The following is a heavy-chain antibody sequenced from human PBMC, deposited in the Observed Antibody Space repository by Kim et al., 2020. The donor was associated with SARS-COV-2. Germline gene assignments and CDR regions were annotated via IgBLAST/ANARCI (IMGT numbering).Heavy chain of an antibody. V-gene: IGHV3-23*01. D-gene: IGHD1-26*01. CDR3: ATGNSATTWVNFAF. Sequence: GSLRLSCVASGFTFTNYAVTWVRRTPGKGLEWVSTVTGDGGTTYYADSVQGRFSISRDNSRNTVYLQMSSLRPEDTALYYCATGNSATTWVNFAFWGQGTLVTVSS. CDR1: GFTFTNYA. CDR2: VTGDGGTT. J-gene: IGHJ4*02.